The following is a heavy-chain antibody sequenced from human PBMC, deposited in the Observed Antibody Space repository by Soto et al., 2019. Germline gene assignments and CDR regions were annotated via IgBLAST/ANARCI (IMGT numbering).Heavy chain of an antibody. CDR3: ARIWAAASYAPYYTDV. D-gene: IGHD6-13*01. V-gene: IGHV4-59*01. CDR2: VYYSGNT. Sequence: SETLSLTCTVSGGSISPYYWSWIRQPPGKGLEWIGYVYYSGNTNYNPSLESRVTISVDTSRNRFSLNLTSATAADTAVYYCARIWAAASYAPYYTDVSGRATVVTVSS. CDR1: GGSISPYY. J-gene: IGHJ6*03.